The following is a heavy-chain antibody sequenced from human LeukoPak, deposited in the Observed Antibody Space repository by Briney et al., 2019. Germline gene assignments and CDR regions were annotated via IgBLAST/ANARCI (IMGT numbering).Heavy chain of an antibody. J-gene: IGHJ6*02. CDR1: GGTFISYA. D-gene: IGHD6-25*01. V-gene: IGHV1-69*04. Sequence: ASVTVSCKASGGTFISYAISWVRQAPGQGLEWMGRIIPILGIANYAQKFQGRVTITADKSTSTAYMELSSLRSEDTAVYYCARAKSSGMSYYYYGMDVWGQGTTVTVSS. CDR2: IIPILGIA. CDR3: ARAKSSGMSYYYYGMDV.